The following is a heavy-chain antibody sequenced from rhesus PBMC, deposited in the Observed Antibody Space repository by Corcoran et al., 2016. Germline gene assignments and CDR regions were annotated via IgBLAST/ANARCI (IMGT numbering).Heavy chain of an antibody. Sequence: QVQLQASGPGLVKPSETLSLTCAVSGGSISGYWWGCIRQPPGKGLEWLGYIGGSSGSTYYNPSLMSRVTISTDTSKNQFSLKLSSVTAADTAVYYCAIGNFWNYFDYWGQGVLVTVSS. D-gene: IGHD1-1*01. V-gene: IGHV4-165*01. CDR1: GGSISGYW. J-gene: IGHJ4*01. CDR3: AIGNFWNYFDY. CDR2: IGGSSGST.